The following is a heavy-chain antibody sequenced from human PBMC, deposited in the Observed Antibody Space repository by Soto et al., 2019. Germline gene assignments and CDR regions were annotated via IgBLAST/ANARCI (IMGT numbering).Heavy chain of an antibody. CDR2: ISAYNGNT. CDR3: ARDSRITMVRGEVFWFDP. D-gene: IGHD3-10*01. Sequence: ASVKVSCKASGYTFTSYGISWVRQAPGQGLEWMGWISAYNGNTNYAQKLQGRVTMTTDTSTSTSYMELRSLRSDDTAVYYCARDSRITMVRGEVFWFDPWGQGTLVTVSS. V-gene: IGHV1-18*01. CDR1: GYTFTSYG. J-gene: IGHJ5*02.